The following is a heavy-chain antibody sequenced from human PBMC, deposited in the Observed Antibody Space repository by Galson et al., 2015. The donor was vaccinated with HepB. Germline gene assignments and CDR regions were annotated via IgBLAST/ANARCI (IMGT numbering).Heavy chain of an antibody. D-gene: IGHD3-3*01. CDR3: AKGNDFWSGSLDY. CDR2: ISGSGGST. J-gene: IGHJ4*02. CDR1: GFTFSSYA. V-gene: IGHV3-23*01. Sequence: SLRLSCAASGFTFSSYAMSWVRQAPGKGLEGVSAISGSGGSTYYADSVKGRFTISRDNSKNTLYLQMNSLRAEDTAVYYCAKGNDFWSGSLDYWGQGTLVTVSS.